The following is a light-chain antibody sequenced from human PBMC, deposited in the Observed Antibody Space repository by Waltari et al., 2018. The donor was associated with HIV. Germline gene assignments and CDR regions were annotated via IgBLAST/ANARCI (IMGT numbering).Light chain of an antibody. CDR1: QGIRNA. CDR3: LQYNTYPWT. CDR2: AAS. J-gene: IGKJ1*01. V-gene: IGKV1-6*01. Sequence: AIQMTQSPSSLSASVGDRVTITCRASQGIRNALGWFQQKPGKAPKLLISAASSLQSGVPSRCSGSASGTDFTLTIISLQPEDVATYYCLQYNTYPWTFGQGTRVEIK.